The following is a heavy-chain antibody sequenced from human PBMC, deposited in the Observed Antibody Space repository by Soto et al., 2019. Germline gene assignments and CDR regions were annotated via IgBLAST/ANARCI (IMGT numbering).Heavy chain of an antibody. Sequence: PGGSLRLSCAASGFTFSSYAMSWVRQAPGKGLEWVSAISGSGGSTYYADSVKGRFTISRDNSKNTLYLQMNSLSAEDTAVYYCAKDPLWFGELKYYYYYGMDVWGQGTTVTVSS. CDR1: GFTFSSYA. J-gene: IGHJ6*02. D-gene: IGHD3-10*01. CDR3: AKDPLWFGELKYYYYYGMDV. CDR2: ISGSGGST. V-gene: IGHV3-23*01.